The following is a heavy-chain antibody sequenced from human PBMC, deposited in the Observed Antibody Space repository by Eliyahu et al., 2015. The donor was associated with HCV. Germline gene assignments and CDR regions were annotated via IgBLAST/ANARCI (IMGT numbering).Heavy chain of an antibody. CDR2: ISNXGGDKT. J-gene: IGHJ4*02. CDR3: AKGASYSYAYYSDS. D-gene: IGHD3-16*01. Sequence: QLLESGGGLVQTGGSLRLSCETSGFSFSGHAMTWVRQAPGKGLEDISGISNXGGDKTHYAESVKGRFTISRDNSKNTLYLQLNNXRVEDTAVYYCAKGASYSYAYYSDSWGQGTLVTVSS. CDR1: GFSFSGHA. V-gene: IGHV3-23*01.